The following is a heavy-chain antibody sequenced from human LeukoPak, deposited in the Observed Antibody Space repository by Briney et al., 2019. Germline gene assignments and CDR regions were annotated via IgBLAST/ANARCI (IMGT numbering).Heavy chain of an antibody. J-gene: IGHJ4*02. Sequence: GGSLRLSCAASGFTFSSYSMNWVRQAPGKGLEWVSSISSDSKSIYYADSVKGRFIISRDNAKNSLFLQMDSLRAEDTALYYCTRGSYGDYGYWGQGTLVTVSS. D-gene: IGHD4-17*01. CDR1: GFTFSSYS. CDR3: TRGSYGDYGY. CDR2: ISSDSKSI. V-gene: IGHV3-21*01.